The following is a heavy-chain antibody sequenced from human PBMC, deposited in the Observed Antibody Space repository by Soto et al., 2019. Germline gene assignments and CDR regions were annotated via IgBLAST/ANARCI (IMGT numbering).Heavy chain of an antibody. Sequence: SETLSLTCSGSGDSITTNGHYWGWIRQPPGKGLQWIGNVYWTGSTFSHPSLTSRVFISVGTSKNEFSLRLTSVTAADTAVYYCARSHYTYGLLIDYWGPGTLVPVSS. CDR3: ARSHYTYGLLIDY. J-gene: IGHJ4*02. D-gene: IGHD2-8*01. CDR1: GDSITTNGHY. CDR2: VYWTGST. V-gene: IGHV4-39*01.